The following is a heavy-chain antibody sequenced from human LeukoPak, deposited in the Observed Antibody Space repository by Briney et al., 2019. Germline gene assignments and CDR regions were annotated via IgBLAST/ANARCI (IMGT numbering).Heavy chain of an antibody. CDR3: ARTDSSGYYPFDY. Sequence: ASVKVSCKTSGYTFTNYYMHWVRQAPGQGLEWMGIINPSGGSTSYAQKLQGRVTMTTDTSTSTAYMELRSLRSDDTAVYYCARTDSSGYYPFDYWGQGTLVTVSS. V-gene: IGHV1-46*01. D-gene: IGHD3-22*01. CDR2: INPSGGST. CDR1: GYTFTNYY. J-gene: IGHJ4*02.